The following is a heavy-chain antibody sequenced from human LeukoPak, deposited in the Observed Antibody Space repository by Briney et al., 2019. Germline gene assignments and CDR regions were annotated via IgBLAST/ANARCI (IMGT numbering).Heavy chain of an antibody. CDR1: GFTFSSYA. J-gene: IGHJ4*02. D-gene: IGHD2-15*01. V-gene: IGHV3-23*01. CDR2: ISGSGGST. CDR3: AKGTSSVVVAALHY. Sequence: GGSLRLSCAAPGFTFSSYAMSWVRQAPGKGLEWVSAISGSGGSTYYADSVKGRFTISRDNSKNTLYLQMNSLRAEDTAVYYCAKGTSSVVVAALHYWGQGTLVTVSS.